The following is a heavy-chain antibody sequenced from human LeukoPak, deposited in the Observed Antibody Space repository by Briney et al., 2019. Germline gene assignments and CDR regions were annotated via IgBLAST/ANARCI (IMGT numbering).Heavy chain of an antibody. V-gene: IGHV3-9*01. J-gene: IGHJ4*02. CDR2: ISWNSGSI. D-gene: IGHD6-19*01. Sequence: GGSLRLSCAASGFNFDDYVMHWVRQAPGKGLEWVSGISWNSGSIGYADSVKGRFTISRDNAKDSLYLQMNSLRAEDTALYYCAKAHSSGWPSYYFDYWGQGTLVTVSS. CDR1: GFNFDDYV. CDR3: AKAHSSGWPSYYFDY.